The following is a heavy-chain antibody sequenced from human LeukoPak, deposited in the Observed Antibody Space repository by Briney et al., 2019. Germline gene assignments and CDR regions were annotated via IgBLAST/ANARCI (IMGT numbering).Heavy chain of an antibody. V-gene: IGHV3-23*01. J-gene: IGHJ4*02. CDR1: GFTFSSYA. CDR2: ISGSGGST. CDR3: AKAPYDFWSGYFDY. Sequence: GRSLRLSCAASGFTFSSYAMSWVRQAPGKGLEWVSAISGSGGSTYYADSVKGRFTISRDNSKNTLYLQMNSLRAEDTAVYYCAKAPYDFWSGYFDYWGQGTLVTVSS. D-gene: IGHD3-3*01.